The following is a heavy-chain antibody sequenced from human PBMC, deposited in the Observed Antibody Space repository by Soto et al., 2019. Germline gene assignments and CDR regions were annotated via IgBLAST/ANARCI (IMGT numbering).Heavy chain of an antibody. CDR1: GFTFSSYG. CDR3: ARGRWEDGYNSDYFDY. J-gene: IGHJ4*02. Sequence: QVQLVESGGGVVQPGRSLRLSCAASGFTFSSYGMHWVRQAPGKGLEWVAVIWYDGSNKYYADSVKGRFTISRDNSKNTLYLQMNSLRAEDTAVYYCARGRWEDGYNSDYFDYWGQGTLVTVSS. V-gene: IGHV3-33*01. D-gene: IGHD5-12*01. CDR2: IWYDGSNK.